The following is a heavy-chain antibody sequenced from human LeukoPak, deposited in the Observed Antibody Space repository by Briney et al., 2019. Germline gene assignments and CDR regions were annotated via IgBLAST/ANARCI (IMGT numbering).Heavy chain of an antibody. CDR1: GFTFSGYS. CDR2: ISSGSSFI. J-gene: IGHJ4*02. V-gene: IGHV3-21*04. Sequence: GGSLRLSCAASGFTFSGYSMNWVRQAPGKGLEWVSSISSGSSFIYYADSVKGRFTVSRDNAKNSLYLQMNSLRAEDTAVYYCAKGLASDGWLGHDHWGQGTLVTVSS. D-gene: IGHD5-12*01. CDR3: AKGLASDGWLGHDH.